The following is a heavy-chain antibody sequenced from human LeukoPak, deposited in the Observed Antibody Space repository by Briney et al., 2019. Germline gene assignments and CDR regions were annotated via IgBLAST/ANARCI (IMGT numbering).Heavy chain of an antibody. V-gene: IGHV5-51*01. D-gene: IGHD6-13*01. Sequence: GESLKISCKGSGYSFTIYCIGGVRQMSEKSLECMGIIYPGDSNTRYSPSFQGQVTISADKSIRTAYLQWSSLKASDTAMYYCARQGTTSWYGDWGQGTLVTVSS. CDR1: GYSFTIYC. CDR3: ARQGTTSWYGD. CDR2: IYPGDSNT. J-gene: IGHJ4*02.